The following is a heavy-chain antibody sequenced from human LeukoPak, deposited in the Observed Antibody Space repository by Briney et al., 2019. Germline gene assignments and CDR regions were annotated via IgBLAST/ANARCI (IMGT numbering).Heavy chain of an antibody. J-gene: IGHJ3*02. CDR1: GFSFSTYS. V-gene: IGHV3-21*05. D-gene: IGHD1-14*01. CDR3: AIIGRITIKAGMAFDI. CDR2: ISGSTNDI. Sequence: GGSLRLSCAASGFSFSTYSMNWVRQAPGKGLERVSYISGSTNDIYYADSVKGRFTISRDNAKNSLYLQMNSLRAEDTALYYCAIIGRITIKAGMAFDIWGQGTMVTVSS.